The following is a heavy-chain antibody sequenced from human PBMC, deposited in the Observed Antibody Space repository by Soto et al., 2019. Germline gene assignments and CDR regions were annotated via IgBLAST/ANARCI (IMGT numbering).Heavy chain of an antibody. CDR2: IIPILGIA. V-gene: IGHV1-69*02. J-gene: IGHJ6*02. Sequence: SPVKVSCKASGGTFSSYTFSWVRQPPRQWLEWMGRIIPILGIANYAQKFQGRVTITADKSTSTVYMELSSLRSEDTAVYYCARVGRDAYNLAVTAMDAWGQGTTVTVS. CDR3: ARVGRDAYNLAVTAMDA. D-gene: IGHD2-21*02. CDR1: GGTFSSYT.